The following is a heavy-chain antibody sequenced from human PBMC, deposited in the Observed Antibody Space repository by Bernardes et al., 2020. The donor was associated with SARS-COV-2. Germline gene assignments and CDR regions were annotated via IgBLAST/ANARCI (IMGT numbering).Heavy chain of an antibody. CDR3: ARDRAVSMVRRILLSCLDG. J-gene: IGHJ6*02. D-gene: IGHD3-10*01. Sequence: SETLSLTCTVSGGSITSGDNYWTWIRQLPGKGLEWIGFIYNSGSTYYNPSLRSRVTISVDTSENHFSLKLNSVTAADTAVYFCARDRAVSMVRRILLSCLDGWGHGTAVT. CDR2: IYNSGST. V-gene: IGHV4-31*03. CDR1: GGSITSGDNY.